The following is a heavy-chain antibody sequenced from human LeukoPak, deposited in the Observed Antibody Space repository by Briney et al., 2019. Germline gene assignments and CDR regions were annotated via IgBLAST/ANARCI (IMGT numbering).Heavy chain of an antibody. CDR2: ISYDGSNK. CDR1: GFTFSSYG. V-gene: IGHV3-30*18. D-gene: IGHD3-10*01. Sequence: GGSLRLSCAASGFTFSSYGMHWVRQAPGKGLEWVAVISYDGSNKYYADSVKGRFTISRDNSKNRLYLQMNSLRAEDTAVYYCAKCAPPRGVRGSLDYWGQGTLVTVSS. J-gene: IGHJ4*02. CDR3: AKCAPPRGVRGSLDY.